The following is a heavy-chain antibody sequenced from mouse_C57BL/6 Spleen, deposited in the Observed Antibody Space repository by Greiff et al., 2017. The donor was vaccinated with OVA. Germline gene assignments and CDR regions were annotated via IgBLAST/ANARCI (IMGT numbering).Heavy chain of an antibody. D-gene: IGHD2-2*01. V-gene: IGHV5-4*01. CDR1: GFTFSSYA. J-gene: IGHJ3*01. Sequence: DVHLVESGGGLVKPGGSLKLSCAASGFTFSSYAMSWVRQTPEKRLEWVATISDGGSYTYYPDNVKGRFTISRDNAKNNLYLQMSHLKSEDTAMYYCARGEDGYGAWFAYWGQGTLVTVSA. CDR3: ARGEDGYGAWFAY. CDR2: ISDGGSYT.